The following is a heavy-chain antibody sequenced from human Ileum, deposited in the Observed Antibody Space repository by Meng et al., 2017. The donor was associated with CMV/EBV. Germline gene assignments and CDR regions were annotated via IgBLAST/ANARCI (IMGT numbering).Heavy chain of an antibody. CDR1: GGSISSYY. V-gene: IGHV4-59*01. D-gene: IGHD1-26*01. CDR2: IYYSGST. Sequence: SETLSLTCTVSGGSISSYYWSWIRQPPGKGLEWIGYIYYSGSTNYNPSLKSRVTISVDTSKNQFSLKLSSVTAADTAVYYCAREGVVGAPSWFDPWGQGTQVTVAS. CDR3: AREGVVGAPSWFDP. J-gene: IGHJ5*02.